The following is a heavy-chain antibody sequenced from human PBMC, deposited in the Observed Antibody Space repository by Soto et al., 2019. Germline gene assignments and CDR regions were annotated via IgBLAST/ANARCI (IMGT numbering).Heavy chain of an antibody. Sequence: EVQLVESGGGLVQPGRSLRLSCAASGFTFDDYAMHWVRQAPGKGLEWVSGIGWNSGGIGYADSVKGRFTISRDNAKSSLYLQMSSLRPEDTAFYYCAKEERSGGWYVDYWGQGTLVTVSS. CDR3: AKEERSGGWYVDY. V-gene: IGHV3-9*01. D-gene: IGHD2-15*01. CDR1: GFTFDDYA. CDR2: IGWNSGGI. J-gene: IGHJ4*02.